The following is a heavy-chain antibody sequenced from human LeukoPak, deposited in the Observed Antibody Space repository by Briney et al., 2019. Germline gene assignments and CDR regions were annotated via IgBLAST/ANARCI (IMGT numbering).Heavy chain of an antibody. CDR3: ARDRNAGYSSSWFRLFDY. J-gene: IGHJ4*02. D-gene: IGHD6-13*01. CDR2: IRSSGSTI. Sequence: PGGSLRLSCVASGFTFSSYEMNWVRQAPGRGLEWDSYIRSSGSTIYYADSVKGRFTISRDNAKNSLYLQMNSLRAEDTAVYYCARDRNAGYSSSWFRLFDYWGQGTLVTVSS. CDR1: GFTFSSYE. V-gene: IGHV3-48*03.